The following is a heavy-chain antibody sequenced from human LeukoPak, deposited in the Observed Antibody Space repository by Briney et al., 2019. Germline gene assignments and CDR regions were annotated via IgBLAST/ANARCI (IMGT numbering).Heavy chain of an antibody. J-gene: IGHJ4*02. Sequence: GASVKVSCKASGYTFNSYGISWVRQAPGQGLEWMGWISAYNGHTNYAQKFQGRVTITRDTSASTAYMELSSLRSEDMAVYYCARDGEVAGLDYWGQGTLVTVSS. CDR3: ARDGEVAGLDY. CDR2: ISAYNGHT. CDR1: GYTFNSYG. V-gene: IGHV1-18*03. D-gene: IGHD6-19*01.